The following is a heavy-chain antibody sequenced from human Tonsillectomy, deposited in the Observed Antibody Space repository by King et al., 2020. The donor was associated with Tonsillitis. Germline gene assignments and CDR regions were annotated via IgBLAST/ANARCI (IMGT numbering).Heavy chain of an antibody. D-gene: IGHD3-10*01. CDR2: IKSTTDGGTT. Sequence: VQLVESGGGLVKPGGSLRLSCAVSGFTFTKAWMTWVRQAPGKGLGWVGRIKSTTDGGTTDYAAPVKGRFTISRDDSKNTLYLQMNSLKTEDTGVYFCTTDGRLWFGENYWGQGTLVTVSS. J-gene: IGHJ4*02. CDR3: TTDGRLWFGENY. CDR1: GFTFTKAW. V-gene: IGHV3-15*01.